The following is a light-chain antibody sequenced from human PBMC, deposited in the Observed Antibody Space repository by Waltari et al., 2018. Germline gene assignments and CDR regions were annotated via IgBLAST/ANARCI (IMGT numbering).Light chain of an antibody. V-gene: IGLV3-21*04. Sequence: SYVVTQSPSVSVAPGETARITCGGDTIGRKSVHGYQQRPGQAPLLVISYDSDRPSGIPERFSGSNSGNTATLTISWVEAEDEADYYCLVWHSTIDHQGVFGGGTKLTVL. CDR3: LVWHSTIDHQGV. CDR2: YDS. J-gene: IGLJ2*01. CDR1: TIGRKS.